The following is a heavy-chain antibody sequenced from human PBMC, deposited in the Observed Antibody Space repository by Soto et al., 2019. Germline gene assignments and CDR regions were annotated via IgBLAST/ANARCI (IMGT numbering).Heavy chain of an antibody. D-gene: IGHD2-15*01. CDR2: ISAYNGST. CDR3: ALLSAIRDLDYFDY. J-gene: IGHJ4*02. CDR1: GYTFTSYG. V-gene: IGHV1-18*01. Sequence: GASVKVSCKASGYTFTSYGISWVRQAPGQGLEWMGWISAYNGSTNYAQKLQDRVTMSTDTSTSTAYMELRSLRSDDTAVYYCALLSAIRDLDYFDYWGQGTQVTVSS.